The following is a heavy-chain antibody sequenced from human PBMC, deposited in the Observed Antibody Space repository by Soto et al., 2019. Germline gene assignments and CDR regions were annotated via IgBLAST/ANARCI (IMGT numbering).Heavy chain of an antibody. V-gene: IGHV4-59*01. D-gene: IGHD5-18*01. CDR1: GVSISSYY. Sequence: SETLSHTCTVSGVSISSYYWSWIRQPPGKGLEWIGYIYYSGSTNYNPSLKSRVTISVDTSKNQFSLKLSSVTAADTAVYYCARVRGYSYGYGSFDYWGQGTLVTVS. J-gene: IGHJ4*02. CDR2: IYYSGST. CDR3: ARVRGYSYGYGSFDY.